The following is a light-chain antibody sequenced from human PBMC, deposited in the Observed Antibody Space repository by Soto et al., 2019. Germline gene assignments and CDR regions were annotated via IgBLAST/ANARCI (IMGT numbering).Light chain of an antibody. CDR3: QQYGNSPWT. CDR1: QSVSNNY. V-gene: IGKV3-20*01. Sequence: EIVLTQSPGTLSLSPGERATLSCRASQSVSNNYLAWYQQRPGQAPRLLTYGASSRSIGIPDRFSGSGSGTDFTLTINSLEPEDVAVYYCQQYGNSPWTFGPGTQVESK. J-gene: IGKJ1*01. CDR2: GAS.